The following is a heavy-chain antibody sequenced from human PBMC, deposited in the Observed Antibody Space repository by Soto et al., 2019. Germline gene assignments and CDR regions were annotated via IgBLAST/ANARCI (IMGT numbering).Heavy chain of an antibody. CDR2: ISGSGGST. J-gene: IGHJ4*01. Sequence: GGSLRLSCAASGFTFSSYAMSWVRQAPGKGLEWVSAISGSGGSTYYAGSVKGRFTISRDNSKNTLYLQMNSLRAEDTAVYYCAKLGTFTTVTTSFAHRGQGTLVTVSS. CDR3: AKLGTFTTVTTSFAH. D-gene: IGHD4-17*01. CDR1: GFTFSSYA. V-gene: IGHV3-23*01.